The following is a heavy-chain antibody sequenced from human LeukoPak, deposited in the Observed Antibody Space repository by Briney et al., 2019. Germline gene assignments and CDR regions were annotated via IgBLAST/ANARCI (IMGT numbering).Heavy chain of an antibody. Sequence: PGGSLRLSCAASGLTFSSYAMTWVRQAPGKGLEWVSAIRRSGGSTNYADSVKGRFTISRDNSKNTVYLQMNSLRAEDTAVYYCARWGVGWLQFSDAFDIWGQGTMVTVSS. CDR3: ARWGVGWLQFSDAFDI. J-gene: IGHJ3*02. CDR1: GLTFSSYA. CDR2: IRRSGGST. V-gene: IGHV3-23*01. D-gene: IGHD5-24*01.